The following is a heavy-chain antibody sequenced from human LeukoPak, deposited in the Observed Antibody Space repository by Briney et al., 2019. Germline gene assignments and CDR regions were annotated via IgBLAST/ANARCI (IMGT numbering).Heavy chain of an antibody. D-gene: IGHD1-7*01. V-gene: IGHV3-21*01. CDR1: GFTFSSYS. CDR2: ISSSSSYI. CDR3: ARGWLELRHFFDY. J-gene: IGHJ4*02. Sequence: PGGSLRLSCAASGFTFSSYSMNWVRQAPGKGLEWVSSISSSSSYIYYADSVKGRFTISRDNAKNSLYLQMNSLRAEDTAVYYCARGWLELRHFFDYWGQGTLVTVSS.